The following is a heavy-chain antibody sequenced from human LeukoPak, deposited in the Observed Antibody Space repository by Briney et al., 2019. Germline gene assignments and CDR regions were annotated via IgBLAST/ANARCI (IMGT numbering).Heavy chain of an antibody. V-gene: IGHV3-20*04. CDR1: GFTFDDYG. CDR2: INWNGGST. Sequence: PGGSLRLSCAASGFTFDDYGMSWVRQAPGKGLEWVSGINWNGGSTGYADSVKGRFTISRDNAKNSLYLQMNSLRAEDTAVYYCAKTSGGYGSLPRYFDLWGRGTLVTVSS. CDR3: AKTSGGYGSLPRYFDL. D-gene: IGHD3-10*01. J-gene: IGHJ2*01.